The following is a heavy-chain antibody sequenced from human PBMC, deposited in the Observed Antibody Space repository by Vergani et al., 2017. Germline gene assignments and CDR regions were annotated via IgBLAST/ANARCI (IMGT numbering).Heavy chain of an antibody. Sequence: QVQLRQWGAGLVKPSQTLSLTCTVSGGSISSGSYYWSWIRQPAGKGLEWIGRIYTSGSTNYNPSLKSRVTMSVDTSKNQFSLKLSSVTAADTAVYYCARVGGYYDFWSGYYRADYYYYMDVWGKGTTVTVSS. D-gene: IGHD3-3*01. J-gene: IGHJ6*03. V-gene: IGHV4-61*02. CDR2: IYTSGST. CDR3: ARVGGYYDFWSGYYRADYYYYMDV. CDR1: GGSISSGSYY.